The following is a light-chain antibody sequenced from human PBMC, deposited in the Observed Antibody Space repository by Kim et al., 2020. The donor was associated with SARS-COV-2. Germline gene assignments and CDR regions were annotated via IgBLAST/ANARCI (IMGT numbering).Light chain of an antibody. Sequence: DIVMTQSPLSLPVTSGEPASISCRSSQSLLHSNGYNYLDWYLQKPGQSPQLLIYLGSNRASGVPDRFSGSGSGTDITLKISRVEAEDVGVYYCMQALQTPITFGQETRLEIK. J-gene: IGKJ5*01. CDR3: MQALQTPIT. CDR1: QSLLHSNGYNY. V-gene: IGKV2-28*01. CDR2: LGS.